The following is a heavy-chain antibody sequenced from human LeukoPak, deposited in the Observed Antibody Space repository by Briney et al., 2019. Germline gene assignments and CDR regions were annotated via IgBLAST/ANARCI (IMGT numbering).Heavy chain of an antibody. CDR1: GFTFSSYG. D-gene: IGHD2-15*01. J-gene: IGHJ6*02. Sequence: PGGSLRLSCAASGFTFSSYGMHWVRQAPGKGLEWVAVISYDGSNKYYADSVKGRFTISRDNSKNTLYLQMNSLRAEDTAVYYCAKSMVVVAATYGMDVWGQGTTVTVSS. V-gene: IGHV3-30*18. CDR2: ISYDGSNK. CDR3: AKSMVVVAATYGMDV.